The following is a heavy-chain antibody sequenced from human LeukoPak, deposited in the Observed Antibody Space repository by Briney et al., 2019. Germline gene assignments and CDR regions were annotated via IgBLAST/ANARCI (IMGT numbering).Heavy chain of an antibody. CDR2: FDPEDGET. D-gene: IGHD3-10*01. CDR3: ARDQVGHYYGSGSSNAFDI. J-gene: IGHJ3*02. V-gene: IGHV1-24*01. CDR1: GCTLTELS. Sequence: GASVKVSCKVSGCTLTELSMHWVRQAPGKGLEWMGGFDPEDGETIYAQKFRGRVTMTRDMSTSTVYMELSSLRSEDTAVYYCARDQVGHYYGSGSSNAFDIWGQGTMVTVSS.